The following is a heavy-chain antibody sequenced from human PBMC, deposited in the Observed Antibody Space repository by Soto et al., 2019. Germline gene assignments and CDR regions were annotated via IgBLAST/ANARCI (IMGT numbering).Heavy chain of an antibody. CDR2: IYHSGST. D-gene: IGHD2-2*01. CDR1: GGSISSGGYS. CDR3: ARGPSFPYYWFGA. V-gene: IGHV4-30-2*01. Sequence: PSETLSLTCAVSGGSISSGGYSWSWIRQPPGKGLEWIGYIYHSGSTYYNPSLKGRVTISVDRSKNQFSLKLSSVSAADTAVYYCARGPSFPYYWFGAWGQGTLVTVSS. J-gene: IGHJ5*02.